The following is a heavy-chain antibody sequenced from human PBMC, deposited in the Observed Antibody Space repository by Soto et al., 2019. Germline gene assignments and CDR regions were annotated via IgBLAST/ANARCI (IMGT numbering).Heavy chain of an antibody. D-gene: IGHD1-26*01. V-gene: IGHV4-4*07. CDR2: IYTSGST. J-gene: IGHJ3*02. Sequence: QVQLQESGPGLVKPSETLSLTCTVSGGSISSYYWSWIRQPAGKGLEWIGRIYTSGSTNYNPSLKSRVTMSVDTSKNQFSLKLSSVTAADTAVYYCARYIVGATRSPDAFDIWGQGTMVTVSS. CDR3: ARYIVGATRSPDAFDI. CDR1: GGSISSYY.